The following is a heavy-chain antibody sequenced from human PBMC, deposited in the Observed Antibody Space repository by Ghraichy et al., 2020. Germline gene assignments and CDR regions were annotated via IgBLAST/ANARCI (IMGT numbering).Heavy chain of an antibody. V-gene: IGHV3-30*18. CDR3: AKVNCGGDCYKIPHFDY. J-gene: IGHJ4*02. CDR1: GFTFSSYG. Sequence: GGSLRLSCAASGFTFSSYGMHWVRQAPGKGLEWVAVISYDGSNKYYADSVKGRFTISRDNSKNTLYLQMNSLRAEDTAVYYCAKVNCGGDCYKIPHFDYWGQGTLVTVSS. CDR2: ISYDGSNK. D-gene: IGHD2-21*02.